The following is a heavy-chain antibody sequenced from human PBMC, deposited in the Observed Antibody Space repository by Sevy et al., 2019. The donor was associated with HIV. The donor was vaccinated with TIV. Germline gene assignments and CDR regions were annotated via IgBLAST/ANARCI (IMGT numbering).Heavy chain of an antibody. Sequence: GGSLRLSCAASGFTLSDAWMSWVRQAPGKGLEWVSAISGSGGSTYYADSVKGRFTISRDNSKNTLYLQMNSLRAEDTAVYYCAKDGFWMVAAKDSSGPEQDDYWGQGTLVTVSS. D-gene: IGHD2-15*01. CDR2: ISGSGGST. CDR1: GFTLSDAW. CDR3: AKDGFWMVAAKDSSGPEQDDY. V-gene: IGHV3-23*01. J-gene: IGHJ4*02.